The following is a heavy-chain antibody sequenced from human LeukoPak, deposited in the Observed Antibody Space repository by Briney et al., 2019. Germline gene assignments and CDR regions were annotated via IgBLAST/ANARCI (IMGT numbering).Heavy chain of an antibody. CDR3: ARGDFGNGYYSH. D-gene: IGHD3-22*01. Sequence: GASVKVSCKSSGYTISIYDIHWVGQATGQGLEWMGWMNPNSGNTGYAQKFQGRVTMTRNTSISTAYMELSSLRSEDTAVYYCARGDFGNGYYSHWAQRPRVTVSS. CDR1: GYTISIYD. CDR2: MNPNSGNT. V-gene: IGHV1-8*01. J-gene: IGHJ4*02.